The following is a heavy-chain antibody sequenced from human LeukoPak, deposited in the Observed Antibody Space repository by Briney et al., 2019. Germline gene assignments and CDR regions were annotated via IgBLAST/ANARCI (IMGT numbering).Heavy chain of an antibody. V-gene: IGHV3-48*03. CDR1: GFTFSSYE. CDR3: ARDPQQLVLGPFDY. CDR2: ISSSGSTI. J-gene: IGHJ4*02. D-gene: IGHD6-13*01. Sequence: GGSLRLSCAASGFTFSSYEMNWVRQAPGEGLEWVSYISSSGSTIYYADSVKGRFTISRDNAKNSLYLQMNSLRAEDTAVYYCARDPQQLVLGPFDYWGQGTLVTVSS.